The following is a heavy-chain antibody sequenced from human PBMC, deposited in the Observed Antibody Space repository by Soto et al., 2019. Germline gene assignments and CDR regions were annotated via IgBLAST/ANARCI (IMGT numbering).Heavy chain of an antibody. CDR1: GFTFSSYA. D-gene: IGHD2-21*02. CDR2: ISSSGYST. V-gene: IGHV3-23*01. J-gene: IGHJ4*02. CDR3: AKGSVVVSAKFDS. Sequence: EVQLLESGGDLVQPGVSRRLSCAASGFTFSSYAMSWVRQTPGKGLEWVSAISSSGYSTYYADSVKGRFTISRDNSKNTMYLQMNNLRVEDTAVYYCAKGSVVVSAKFDSWGQGTLVTVSS.